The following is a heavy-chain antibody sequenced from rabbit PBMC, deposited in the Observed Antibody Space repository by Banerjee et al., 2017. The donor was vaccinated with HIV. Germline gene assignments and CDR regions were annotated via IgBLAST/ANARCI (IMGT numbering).Heavy chain of an antibody. Sequence: QLVESGGGLVQPGGSLKLSCKASGIDLRTSGISWVRQAPGKGLEWIGYIDPVFGSTYYASWVNGRFSISTHNAQNTLFLQLNSLTAADTATYFCVRDLHAISSGHTYFNLWGPGTLVTV. V-gene: IGHV1S7*01. D-gene: IGHD1-1*01. CDR3: VRDLHAISSGHTYFNL. CDR1: GIDLRTSG. J-gene: IGHJ4*01. CDR2: IDPVFGST.